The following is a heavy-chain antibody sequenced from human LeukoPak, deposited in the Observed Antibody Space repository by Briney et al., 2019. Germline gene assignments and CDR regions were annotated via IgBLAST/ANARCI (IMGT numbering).Heavy chain of an antibody. Sequence: GGSLRLSCAASGFAFSSYAMSWVRQAPGKGLEWVSAISGSGGSTYYADSVKGRFTISRDNSKNTLYLQMNSLRAEDTAVYYCAKDPHSGYYFDYWGQGTLVTVSS. V-gene: IGHV3-23*01. D-gene: IGHD1-26*01. CDR2: ISGSGGST. CDR3: AKDPHSGYYFDY. CDR1: GFAFSSYA. J-gene: IGHJ4*02.